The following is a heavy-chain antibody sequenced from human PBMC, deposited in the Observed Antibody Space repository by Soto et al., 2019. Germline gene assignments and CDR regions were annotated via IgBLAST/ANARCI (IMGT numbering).Heavy chain of an antibody. CDR3: RLATIGWADHYYYYYMDV. D-gene: IGHD5-12*01. CDR2: IYYSGST. CDR1: GGSISSSSYY. J-gene: IGHJ6*03. Sequence: SETLSLTCTVSGGSISSSSYYWGWIRQPPGKGLEWIGSIYYSGSTYYNPSLKSRVTISVDTSKNQFSLKLSSVTAADTAVYYCRLATIGWADHYYYYYMDVWGKGTTVTVSS. V-gene: IGHV4-39*01.